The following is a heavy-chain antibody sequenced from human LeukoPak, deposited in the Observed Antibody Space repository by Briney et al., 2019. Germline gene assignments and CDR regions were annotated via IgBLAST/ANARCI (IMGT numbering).Heavy chain of an antibody. CDR1: GFTFSSYN. CDR3: ARGYSSSWYYFDY. V-gene: IGHV3-21*01. D-gene: IGHD6-13*01. Sequence: GSLSLSCAASGFTFSSYNMNWVRQAPGKGLERVSSISSSSSYIYYADSVKGRFTISRDNAKNSLYLQMNSLRAEDTAVYYCARGYSSSWYYFDYWGQGTLVTVSS. CDR2: ISSSSSYI. J-gene: IGHJ4*02.